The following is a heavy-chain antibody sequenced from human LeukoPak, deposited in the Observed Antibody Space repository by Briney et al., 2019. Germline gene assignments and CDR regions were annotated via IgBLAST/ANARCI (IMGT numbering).Heavy chain of an antibody. V-gene: IGHV3-11*01. D-gene: IGHD3-22*01. CDR1: GFTFSDYY. J-gene: IGHJ5*01. CDR3: AKDRPNFHENSGHYYRRDGDS. CDR2: ISGTGSAT. Sequence: PGGSLRLSCAVSGFTFSDYYMSWIRQAPGKGLEWVSYISGTGSATYYADSVRGRFTISRDNAKNSLYLQMNSLTAEDTAIYYCAKDRPNFHENSGHYYRRDGDSWGQGTLVTVSS.